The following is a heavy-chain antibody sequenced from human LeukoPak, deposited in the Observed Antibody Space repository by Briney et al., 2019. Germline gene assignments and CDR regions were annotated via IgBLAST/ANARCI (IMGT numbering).Heavy chain of an antibody. Sequence: PSETLSLTCTVSGDSISTYYWSWIRQPPGKGLEWVGYMYYSGSTNYNPSLKSRVTISLDTPKNQFSLRLNSVTAADTAVYYCARGVAGYGPYDYWGQGTLVTVSS. CDR1: GDSISTYY. D-gene: IGHD5-12*01. J-gene: IGHJ4*02. CDR3: ARGVAGYGPYDY. V-gene: IGHV4-59*01. CDR2: MYYSGST.